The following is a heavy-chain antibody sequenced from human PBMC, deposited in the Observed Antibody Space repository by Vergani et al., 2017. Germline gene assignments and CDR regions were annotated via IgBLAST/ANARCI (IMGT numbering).Heavy chain of an antibody. J-gene: IGHJ6*03. CDR1: GGSFTSYH. V-gene: IGHV4-34*01. Sequence: QVQLQQWGGGLLKPSETLSLTCVVNGGSFTSYHWTWIRQSPGEGLEWVGDIDHTGRPDYNPSLKSRLTMSVDKSRNQFSLTLHSFTATDTAIYFCARVNTETNGHLYYYYYMDVWGQGTAVTVS. D-gene: IGHD4-11*01. CDR3: ARVNTETNGHLYYYYYMDV. CDR2: IDHTGRP.